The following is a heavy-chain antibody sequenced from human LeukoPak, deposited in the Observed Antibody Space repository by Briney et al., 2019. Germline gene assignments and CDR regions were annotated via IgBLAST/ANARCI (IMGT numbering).Heavy chain of an antibody. CDR2: VSHSGST. CDR1: GGCINSGGSS. J-gene: IGHJ4*02. D-gene: IGHD3-22*01. V-gene: IGHV4-30-2*01. CDR3: ARISDYYDTSGSPILFFDY. Sequence: PSETLSLTCAVSGGCINSGGSSWSWIRQPPGKGLEWIGYVSHSGSTYYSPSLQSRVTISVDTSKNQFSLKLRSVTAADTAVYYCARISDYYDTSGSPILFFDYWGQGSLVTVSS.